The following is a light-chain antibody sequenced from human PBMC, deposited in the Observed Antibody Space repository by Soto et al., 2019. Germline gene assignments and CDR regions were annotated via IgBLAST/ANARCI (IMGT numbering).Light chain of an antibody. CDR3: MQALQTPLT. CDR1: QSLLYSDGRNY. J-gene: IGKJ4*01. CDR2: LGS. Sequence: EIEMTQTPLSLPVTPGEPASISCRSHQSLLYSDGRNYLDWYLKKPGQSPQLLIYLGSNRASGVPDRFSGSGSGTDFTLKISRVEAEDVGVYYCMQALQTPLTFGGGTKVDIK. V-gene: IGKV2-28*01.